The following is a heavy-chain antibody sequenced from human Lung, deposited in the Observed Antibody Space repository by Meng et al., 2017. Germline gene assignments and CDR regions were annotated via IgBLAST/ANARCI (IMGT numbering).Heavy chain of an antibody. J-gene: IGHJ4*02. V-gene: IGHV1-2*06. CDR2: IDPKSGDT. CDR1: GYNDPDYW. D-gene: IGHD6-13*01. CDR3: ARDEDISAAGKLFGDY. Sequence: QVQLAQPGAEVKKPGASGKVSCKPSGYNDPDYWLHWVRRAPGQGLEWMGRIDPKSGDTHYAQRFQGRVTMTGDTSISTAYMELSGLRSDDTAMYYCARDEDISAAGKLFGDYWGQGTLVTVSS.